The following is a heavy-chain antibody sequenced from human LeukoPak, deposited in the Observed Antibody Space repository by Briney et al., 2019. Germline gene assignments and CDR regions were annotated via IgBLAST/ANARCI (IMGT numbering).Heavy chain of an antibody. J-gene: IGHJ4*02. CDR2: INHSGST. CDR3: ATRPGGYCSSTSCYVVDY. V-gene: IGHV4-34*01. D-gene: IGHD2-2*01. CDR1: GGSFSGYY. Sequence: SETLSLTCAVYGGSFSGYYWSWIRQPPGKGLEWIGEINHSGSTNYNPSLKSRVTITVDTSKNQFSLKLSSVTAADTAVYYCATRPGGYCSSTSCYVVDYWGQGTLVTVSS.